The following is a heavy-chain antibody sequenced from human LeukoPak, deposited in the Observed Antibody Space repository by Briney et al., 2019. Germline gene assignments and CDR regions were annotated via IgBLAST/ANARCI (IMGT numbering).Heavy chain of an antibody. CDR1: GFTFSNYA. CDR3: ALRDDSSAYGSTY. D-gene: IGHD3-22*01. Sequence: SGGSLRLSCAASGFTFSNYAMSWVRQAPGKGLEWVSGVSGSGGVTYHAESVKGRFTISRDNSKNTLHLQMNSLRAEDTAVYYCALRDDSSAYGSTYWGQGTLVPVSS. CDR2: VSGSGGVT. V-gene: IGHV3-23*01. J-gene: IGHJ4*02.